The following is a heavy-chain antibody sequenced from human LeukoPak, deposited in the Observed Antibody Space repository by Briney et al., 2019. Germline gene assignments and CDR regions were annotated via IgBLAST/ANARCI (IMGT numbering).Heavy chain of an antibody. CDR1: GGTFSSYA. V-gene: IGHV1-69*10. D-gene: IGHD3-22*01. CDR2: IIPILGTA. J-gene: IGHJ6*03. Sequence: SVKVSCKASGGTFSSYAMSWVRQAPGQGLEWMGGIIPILGTANYAQKFQGRVTITAAKSTTTAYMALSSLRSEDTAVYYCASSSGYYLYYYYYYMDVWGKGTTVTVSS. CDR3: ASSSGYYLYYYYYYMDV.